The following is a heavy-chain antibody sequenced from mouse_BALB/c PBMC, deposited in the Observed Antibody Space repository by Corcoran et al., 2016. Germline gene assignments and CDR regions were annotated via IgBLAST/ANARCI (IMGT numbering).Heavy chain of an antibody. CDR2: ISCYNGAT. CDR3: ARSGGRDYGSSYWFAY. J-gene: IGHJ3*01. CDR1: GYSFTGYY. D-gene: IGHD1-1*01. Sequence: LVKTGASVKISCKASGYSFTGYYMHWVKQSHGKSLEWIGYISCYNGATSYNKKFKGKATFTVDTSSSTAYMQFNSLTSEDSAVYYCARSGGRDYGSSYWFAYWGQGTLVTVSA. V-gene: IGHV1S34*01.